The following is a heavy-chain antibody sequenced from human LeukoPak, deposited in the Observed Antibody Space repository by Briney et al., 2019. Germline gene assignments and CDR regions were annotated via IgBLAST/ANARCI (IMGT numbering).Heavy chain of an antibody. V-gene: IGHV1-2*02. CDR3: ARGQRWLVRPGLNYFDY. CDR2: INPNSGGT. D-gene: IGHD6-19*01. Sequence: GASVKVSCKASGYTFTSYYMHWVRQAPGQGLEWMGWINPNSGGTNYAQKFQGRVTMTRDTSISTAYMELSRLRSDDTAVYYCARGQRWLVRPGLNYFDYWGQGTLVTVSS. J-gene: IGHJ4*02. CDR1: GYTFTSYY.